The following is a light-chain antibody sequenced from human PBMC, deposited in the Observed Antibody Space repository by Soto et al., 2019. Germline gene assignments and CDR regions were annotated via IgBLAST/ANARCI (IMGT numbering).Light chain of an antibody. J-gene: IGKJ2*01. V-gene: IGKV1-39*01. Sequence: DIQMTQSPSSLSASVGDRVTITCRASQTIRSYLNWYQQKPGKAPKLLIYGASTLQSGVPSRFSGSNSGTDLTLTITNLQPEDSATYYCQQSYSTPYTFGQGTTLEIK. CDR3: QQSYSTPYT. CDR1: QTIRSY. CDR2: GAS.